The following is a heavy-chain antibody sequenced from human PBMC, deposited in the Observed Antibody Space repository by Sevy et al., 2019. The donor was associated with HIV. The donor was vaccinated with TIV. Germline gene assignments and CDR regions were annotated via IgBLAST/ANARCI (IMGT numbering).Heavy chain of an antibody. CDR1: RFTFSNYA. Sequence: GGSLRLSCAASRFTFSNYAMNWVRQAPGKGLEWVSTISGTGLSTYYADSVKGRFTISRDNSKNTLCLQMNTLRAEDTAFYFCAKDLVSMSSRQGYFDYWGQGTLVTVSS. D-gene: IGHD6-6*01. CDR3: AKDLVSMSSRQGYFDY. CDR2: ISGTGLST. V-gene: IGHV3-23*01. J-gene: IGHJ4*02.